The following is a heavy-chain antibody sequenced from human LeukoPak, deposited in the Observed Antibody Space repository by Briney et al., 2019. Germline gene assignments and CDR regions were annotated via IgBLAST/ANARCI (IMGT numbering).Heavy chain of an antibody. Sequence: GGSLRLSCAASGFTFSNAWMSWVRQAPGKGLEGGGRIKSKTDGGTTDYTATLKGRFTISRDDSKNTLYLHMNSLKTEDTAVYYCTTGPYYYDSSEPFDYWGQGTLVTVSS. J-gene: IGHJ4*02. CDR3: TTGPYYYDSSEPFDY. V-gene: IGHV3-15*01. CDR1: GFTFSNAW. CDR2: IKSKTDGGTT. D-gene: IGHD3-22*01.